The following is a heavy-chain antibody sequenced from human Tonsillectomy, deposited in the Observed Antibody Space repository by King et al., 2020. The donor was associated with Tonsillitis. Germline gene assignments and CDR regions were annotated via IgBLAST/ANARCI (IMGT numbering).Heavy chain of an antibody. Sequence: VQLVESGAEVKKPGASVKVSCKASGYTFTSYDINWVRQATGQGLEWMGWMNPHSANTGYAQKFKGRVTMTRNTSISTAYLELSSLRSEDTAVYYCARGRIAAPGLNWFAPWGQGTLVTVSS. D-gene: IGHD6-13*01. CDR3: ARGRIAAPGLNWFAP. CDR2: MNPHSANT. V-gene: IGHV1-8*01. J-gene: IGHJ5*02. CDR1: GYTFTSYD.